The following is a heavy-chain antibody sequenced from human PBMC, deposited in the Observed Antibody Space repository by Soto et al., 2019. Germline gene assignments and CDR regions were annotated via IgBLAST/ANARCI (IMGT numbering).Heavy chain of an antibody. V-gene: IGHV1-46*01. D-gene: IGHD3-16*01. J-gene: IGHJ6*02. Sequence: ASVKVSCKASGYTFTSYYMHWVRQAPGQGLEWMGIINPSGGSTSYAQKFQGRVTMTRDTSTSTVYMELSSLRSEDTAVYYCARDFILLRARPYRYYGMAVWGQGTTVTVSS. CDR2: INPSGGST. CDR1: GYTFTSYY. CDR3: ARDFILLRARPYRYYGMAV.